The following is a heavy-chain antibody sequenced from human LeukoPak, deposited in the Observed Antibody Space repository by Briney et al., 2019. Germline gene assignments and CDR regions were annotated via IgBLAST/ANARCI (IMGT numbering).Heavy chain of an antibody. CDR2: MNPNSGNT. Sequence: ASVKVSCKASGYTFTSYDINWVRQATGQGLEWMGWMNPNSGNTGYAQKFQGRVTITRNTSISTAYMELSSLRSEDTAVYYCARDEELELRMVYWGQGTLVTVSS. V-gene: IGHV1-8*03. J-gene: IGHJ4*02. CDR1: GYTFTSYD. D-gene: IGHD1-7*01. CDR3: ARDEELELRMVY.